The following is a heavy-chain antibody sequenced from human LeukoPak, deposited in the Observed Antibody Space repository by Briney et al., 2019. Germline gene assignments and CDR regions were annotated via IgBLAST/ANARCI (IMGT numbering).Heavy chain of an antibody. D-gene: IGHD6-19*01. J-gene: IGHJ5*02. CDR1: GGSISSSSYY. V-gene: IGHV4-39*07. CDR2: IYYSGST. CDR3: ARELAVAGTPNWFDP. Sequence: PSETLSLACTVSGGSISSSSYYWGGIRQPPGKGLEWIGSIYYSGSTYYNPSLKSRVTISVDTSKNQFSLKLSSVTAADTAVYYCARELAVAGTPNWFDPWGQGTLVTVSS.